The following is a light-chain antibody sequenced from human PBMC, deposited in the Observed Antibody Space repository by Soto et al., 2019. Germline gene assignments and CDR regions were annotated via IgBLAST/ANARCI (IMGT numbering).Light chain of an antibody. J-gene: IGLJ3*02. CDR3: QSYDSSLSGWV. Sequence: QSVLTQPPSVSGAPGQRVTISCTGSSSNIGAGYNVHWYQHLPGTAPKLLIYGNSNRPSGVPDRFSGSKSGTSASLAITGRQAEDEADYYCQSYDSSLSGWVFGGGTKLTVL. CDR2: GNS. V-gene: IGLV1-40*01. CDR1: SSNIGAGYN.